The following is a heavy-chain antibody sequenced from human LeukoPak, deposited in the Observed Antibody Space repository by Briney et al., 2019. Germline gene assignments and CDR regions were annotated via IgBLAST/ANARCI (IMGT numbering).Heavy chain of an antibody. Sequence: PSETLSLTCTVSGGSISSSSYYWGWIRQPPGKGLEWIGSIYYTGSTYYNPSLKSRVTISVDTFKNQFSLKLSSVTAPTPAGYYCATWPLHSPSSESWRQGPLLPVSS. V-gene: IGHV4-39*01. CDR2: IYYTGST. CDR3: ATWPLHSPSSES. D-gene: IGHD6-6*01. J-gene: IGHJ1*01. CDR1: GGSISSSSYY.